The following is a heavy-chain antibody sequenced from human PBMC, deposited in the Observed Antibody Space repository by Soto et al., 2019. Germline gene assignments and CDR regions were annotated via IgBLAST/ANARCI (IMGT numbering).Heavy chain of an antibody. D-gene: IGHD3-22*01. CDR3: ARGFSYDSSGYYYHHYFDY. J-gene: IGHJ4*02. Sequence: SETLSLTCTFSGGSISSSSYYWGWIRQPPGKGLEWIGSIYYSGSTYYNPSLKSRVTISVDTSKNQFSLKLSSVTAADTAVYYCARGFSYDSSGYYYHHYFDYWGQGTLVTVSS. CDR1: GGSISSSSYY. V-gene: IGHV4-39*01. CDR2: IYYSGST.